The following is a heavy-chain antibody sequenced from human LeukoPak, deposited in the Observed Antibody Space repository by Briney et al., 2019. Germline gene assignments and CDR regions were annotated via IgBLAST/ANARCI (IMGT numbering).Heavy chain of an antibody. Sequence: SVKVSCKASGGTFSSYAISWVRQAPGQGLEWMGGITPIFGTANYAQKFQGRVTITADESTSTAYMELSSLRSEDTAVYYCARALYQLLYPFDYWGQGTLVTVSS. V-gene: IGHV1-69*13. CDR2: ITPIFGTA. CDR1: GGTFSSYA. CDR3: ARALYQLLYPFDY. J-gene: IGHJ4*02. D-gene: IGHD2-2*02.